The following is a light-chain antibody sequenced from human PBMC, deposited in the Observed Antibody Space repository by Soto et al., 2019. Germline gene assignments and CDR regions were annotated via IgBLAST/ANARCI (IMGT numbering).Light chain of an antibody. J-gene: IGKJ2*01. CDR3: QERSKWPRFT. V-gene: IGKV3-11*01. CDR1: QSVSSY. Sequence: EIVLTQSPATLSLSPGERATLSCRASQSVSSYLAWYQQKPGQAPRLLIYDASNRATIIPARFSGGGSGTDFTLTISSLVPEDFAMYYCQERSKWPRFTFGQGTKLEIK. CDR2: DAS.